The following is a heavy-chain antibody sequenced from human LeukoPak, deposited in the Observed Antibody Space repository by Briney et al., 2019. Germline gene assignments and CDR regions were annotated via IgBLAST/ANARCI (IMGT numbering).Heavy chain of an antibody. V-gene: IGHV3-30*02. CDR1: GFTLSSYG. CDR2: IRYDGSNK. J-gene: IGHJ6*02. CDR3: AKDGARGSGITRYGMDV. D-gene: IGHD3-10*01. Sequence: PGGSLRLSCAASGFTLSSYGMHWVRQAPGKGLEWVAFIRYDGSNKYYADSVKGRFTISRDNSKNTLYLQMNSLRAEDTAVYYCAKDGARGSGITRYGMDVWGQGTTVTVSS.